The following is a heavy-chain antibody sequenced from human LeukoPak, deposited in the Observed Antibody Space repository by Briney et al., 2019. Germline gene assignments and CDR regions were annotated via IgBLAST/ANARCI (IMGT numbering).Heavy chain of an antibody. CDR1: GLTFSSYD. Sequence: GGSLRLSCAASGLTFSSYDMNWVRAAPGKGLEWVSYISSGASAIYYADSVEGRFTISRDNAQNSLYLQMNSLRAEDTAVYYCARENEYSSSSFDYWGQGTLVTVSS. J-gene: IGHJ4*02. CDR3: ARENEYSSSSFDY. CDR2: ISSGASAI. D-gene: IGHD6-6*01. V-gene: IGHV3-48*03.